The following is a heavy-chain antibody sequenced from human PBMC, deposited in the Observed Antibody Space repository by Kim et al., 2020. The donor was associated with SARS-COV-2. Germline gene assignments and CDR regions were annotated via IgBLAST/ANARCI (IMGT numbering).Heavy chain of an antibody. J-gene: IGHJ4*02. CDR3: ARSAYSSSWYSDY. Sequence: SETLSLTCTVSGGSISSSSYYWGWIRQPPGKGLEWIGSIYYSGSTYYNPSLKSRVTISVDTSKNQFSLKLSSVTAADTAVYYCARSAYSSSWYSDYWGQGTLVTVSS. D-gene: IGHD6-13*01. CDR2: IYYSGST. CDR1: GGSISSSSYY. V-gene: IGHV4-39*01.